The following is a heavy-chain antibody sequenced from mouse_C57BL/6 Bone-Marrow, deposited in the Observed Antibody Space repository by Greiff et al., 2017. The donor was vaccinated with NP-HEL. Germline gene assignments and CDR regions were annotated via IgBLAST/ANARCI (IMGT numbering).Heavy chain of an antibody. CDR3: TRPLYAMDY. V-gene: IGHV1-15*01. CDR1: GYTFTDYE. J-gene: IGHJ4*01. Sequence: VKLQQSGAELVRPGASVTLSCKASGYTFTDYEMHWVKQTPVHGLEWIGAIDPETGGTAYNQKFKGKAILTADKSSSTAYMELRSLTSEDSAVYYCTRPLYAMDYWGQGTSVTVSS. CDR2: IDPETGGT.